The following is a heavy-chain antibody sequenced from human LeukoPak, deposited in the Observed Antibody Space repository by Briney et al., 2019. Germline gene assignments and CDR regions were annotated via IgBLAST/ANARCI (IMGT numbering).Heavy chain of an antibody. Sequence: SETLSLTCTVSGGSISSSSYYWGWIRQPPGKGLEWIGSIYYSGSTYYNLSLKSRVTISVDTSKNQFSLKLSSVTAADTAVYYCARSVGGGAFDYWGQGTLVTVSS. D-gene: IGHD3-16*01. CDR2: IYYSGST. J-gene: IGHJ4*02. CDR1: GGSISSSSYY. V-gene: IGHV4-39*01. CDR3: ARSVGGGAFDY.